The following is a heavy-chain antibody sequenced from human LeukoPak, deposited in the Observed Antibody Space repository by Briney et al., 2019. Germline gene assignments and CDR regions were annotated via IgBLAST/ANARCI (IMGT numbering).Heavy chain of an antibody. D-gene: IGHD3-22*01. J-gene: IGHJ4*02. CDR1: GESSFSSYY. CDR3: SRQVVGNDY. CDR2: INHSGNT. Sequence: PSETLSLTCAVYGESSFSSYYWSWIRQTPGGALEWIGEINHSGNTNYNPSLKSRVTLSIDTSKNQFSLRLNSVTAADTAVYYCSRQVVGNDYWGKGTLVTVSS. V-gene: IGHV4-34*01.